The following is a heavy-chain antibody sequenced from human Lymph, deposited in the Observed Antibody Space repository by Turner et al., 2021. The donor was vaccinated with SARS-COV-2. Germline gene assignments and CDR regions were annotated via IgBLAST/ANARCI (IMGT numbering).Heavy chain of an antibody. D-gene: IGHD2-21*02. Sequence: QVQLVQSGAEVKKPGASVKVSCKVSGYTLTELSMHWVRQAPGKGLEWMGGFDPEDAETVYAQKFQGRVTMTEDTSTDTAYMELSSLRSEDTAVYYCATGYAYCGGDCSIYFWGQGTLVTVSS. V-gene: IGHV1-24*01. J-gene: IGHJ4*02. CDR3: ATGYAYCGGDCSIYF. CDR1: GYTLTELS. CDR2: FDPEDAET.